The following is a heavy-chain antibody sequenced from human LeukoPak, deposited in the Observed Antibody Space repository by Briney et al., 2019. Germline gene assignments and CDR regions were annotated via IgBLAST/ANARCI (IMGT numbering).Heavy chain of an antibody. CDR2: INPSSGDT. CDR3: AKNPYEYYFDY. CDR1: GYTLTGYY. V-gene: IGHV1-2*02. J-gene: IGHJ4*02. D-gene: IGHD5-12*01. Sequence: ASVKVSCKASGYTLTGYYMHWVRLAPGQGLEWMGWINPSSGDTNYAQKFQGRVTMTRDTSISTANMELSRLRSDDTAVYYCAKNPYEYYFDYWGQGTLVTVSS.